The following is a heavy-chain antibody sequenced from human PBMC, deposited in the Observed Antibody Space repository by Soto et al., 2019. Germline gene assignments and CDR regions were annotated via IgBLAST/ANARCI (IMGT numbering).Heavy chain of an antibody. Sequence: PSETLSLTCTVSGGSISHYYWSWIRQPPGRGLEWIGHIFYSGSTNYNPALKSRVTISVDTSKSQFSLKLSSVTAADTAVYYCAKDSGYNYGYFRWFDPWGQGTLVT. V-gene: IGHV4-59*01. CDR1: GGSISHYY. D-gene: IGHD5-18*01. CDR3: AKDSGYNYGYFRWFDP. CDR2: IFYSGST. J-gene: IGHJ5*02.